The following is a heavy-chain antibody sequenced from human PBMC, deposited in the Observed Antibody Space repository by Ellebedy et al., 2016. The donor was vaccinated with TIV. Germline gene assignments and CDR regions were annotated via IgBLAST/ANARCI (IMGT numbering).Heavy chain of an antibody. CDR2: INAGNGHA. CDR3: ARGGVGRYCTDGVCLQALDY. Sequence: ASVKVSCKASGYTFSSYAMHWFRQAPGQRLEWMGWINAGNGHAKYSQNFQGRVTITWDTTASTAYMELSRLGSEDTAVYYCARGGVGRYCTDGVCLQALDYWGQGTLVTVSS. D-gene: IGHD2-8*01. V-gene: IGHV1-3*01. CDR1: GYTFSSYA. J-gene: IGHJ4*02.